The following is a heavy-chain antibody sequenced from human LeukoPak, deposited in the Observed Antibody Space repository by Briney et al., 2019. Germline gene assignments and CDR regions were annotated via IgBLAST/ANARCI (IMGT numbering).Heavy chain of an antibody. D-gene: IGHD3-22*01. CDR3: AREDWDDSSAYDSNTRGYGMDV. J-gene: IGHJ6*02. Sequence: ASVKVSCKASGYTFTSYGLSWVRQAPGQGLEWMGWISAYNGNTNYAQKLQGRVTMTTDTSTSTAYMEVRSLRSDDTAVYYCAREDWDDSSAYDSNTRGYGMDVWGQGTTATVSS. V-gene: IGHV1-18*01. CDR2: ISAYNGNT. CDR1: GYTFTSYG.